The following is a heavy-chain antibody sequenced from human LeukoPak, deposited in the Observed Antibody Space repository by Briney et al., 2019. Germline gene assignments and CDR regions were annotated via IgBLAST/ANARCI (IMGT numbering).Heavy chain of an antibody. CDR3: ARDAADYDSSGVDY. V-gene: IGHV1-69*05. J-gene: IGHJ4*02. Sequence: SVKVSCKASGGTFDTYTITWVRPAPGQGLEWMGSVSPIFSKLKYARQFQGRVAITTDESTSTAYMELSSLRSEDTAVYYCARDAADYDSSGVDYWGQGTLVTVSS. CDR1: GGTFDTYT. D-gene: IGHD3-22*01. CDR2: VSPIFSKL.